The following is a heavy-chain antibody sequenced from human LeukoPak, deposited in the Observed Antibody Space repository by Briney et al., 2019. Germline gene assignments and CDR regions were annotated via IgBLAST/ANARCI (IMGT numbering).Heavy chain of an antibody. CDR3: ARLVAYYGSGSPGDY. V-gene: IGHV4-34*01. CDR1: GGSFSGYY. J-gene: IGHJ4*02. Sequence: KPSETLSLTCAVDGGSFSGYYCSWIRHPPGNWMEWIGEINHSGSTNYNPSLKSRVTISVDTSKNQFSLKLSSVTAADTAVYYCARLVAYYGSGSPGDYWGQGTLVTVSS. CDR2: INHSGST. D-gene: IGHD3-10*01.